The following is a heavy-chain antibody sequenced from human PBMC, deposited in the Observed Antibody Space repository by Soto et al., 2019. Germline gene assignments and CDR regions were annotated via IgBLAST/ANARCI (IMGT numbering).Heavy chain of an antibody. D-gene: IGHD3-10*01. V-gene: IGHV3-7*01. CDR1: GFSLRSDW. J-gene: IGHJ3*02. CDR2: IKEDGSVK. CDR3: GTDRWGGALDM. Sequence: GGSLRLSCAAIGFSLRSDWMAWVRQIPGKGLEFVANIKEDGSVKNYVDSVKGRFSISRDNDKNSLYLQMNSLRAEDTAVYYCGTDRWGGALDMWGQGTTVTVSS.